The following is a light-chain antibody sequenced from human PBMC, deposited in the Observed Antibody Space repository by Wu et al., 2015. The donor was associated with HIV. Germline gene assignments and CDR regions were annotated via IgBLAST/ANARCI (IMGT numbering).Light chain of an antibody. J-gene: IGKJ5*01. CDR1: QSVSSN. CDR2: GAS. V-gene: IGKV3-15*01. CDR3: QQHYKWPLT. Sequence: ERVMTQTPATLSVSPGERATLSCRASQSVSSNLAWYQQKFGQAPRLLIYGASTRATGIPARFSGSGSGTDFTLTISSLQSEDSAVYYCQQHYKWPLTFGQGTRLDIK.